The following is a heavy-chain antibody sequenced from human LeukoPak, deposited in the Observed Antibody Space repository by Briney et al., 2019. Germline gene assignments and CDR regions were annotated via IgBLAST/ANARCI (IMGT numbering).Heavy chain of an antibody. Sequence: GASVKVSCKASGGTFSSYAISWVRQAPGQGLEWMGGIIPIFGTANYAQKFQGRVTITADESMSTAYMELSSLRSEDTAVYYCAKDGGAQGKLDYWGQGTLVTVSS. CDR1: GGTFSSYA. D-gene: IGHD3-16*01. J-gene: IGHJ4*02. CDR2: IIPIFGTA. V-gene: IGHV1-69*13. CDR3: AKDGGAQGKLDY.